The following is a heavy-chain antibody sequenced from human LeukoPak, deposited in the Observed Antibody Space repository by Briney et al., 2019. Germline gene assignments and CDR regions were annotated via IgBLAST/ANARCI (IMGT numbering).Heavy chain of an antibody. CDR1: GGTFSTYT. CDR3: ARGSYSSGWSPPFDY. J-gene: IGHJ4*02. V-gene: IGHV1-69*02. D-gene: IGHD6-19*01. CDR2: IIPILGIA. Sequence: SVKVSCKASGGTFSTYTISWVRQAPGQGLEWMGRIIPILGIANYAQKFQGRVTITADKSTSTAYMELSSLRSEDTAVYYCARGSYSSGWSPPFDYWGQGTLVTVSS.